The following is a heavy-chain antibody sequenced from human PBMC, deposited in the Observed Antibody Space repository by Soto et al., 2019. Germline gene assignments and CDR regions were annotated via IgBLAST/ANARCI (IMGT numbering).Heavy chain of an antibody. Sequence: QVQLQQWGAGLLKPSETLSLTCAVYGGSFSGYYWSWIRQPPGKGLEWIGEINHSGSTNYNPSLKGRLTISVDTSKNQFSLKLSSVTAADTAVYYCARGKQWLVRGLGSFDYWGQGTLVTVSS. CDR1: GGSFSGYY. CDR2: INHSGST. D-gene: IGHD6-19*01. J-gene: IGHJ4*02. V-gene: IGHV4-34*01. CDR3: ARGKQWLVRGLGSFDY.